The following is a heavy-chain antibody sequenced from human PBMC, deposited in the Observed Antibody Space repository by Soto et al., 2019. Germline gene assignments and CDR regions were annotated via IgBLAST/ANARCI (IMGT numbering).Heavy chain of an antibody. J-gene: IGHJ4*02. CDR3: VRGSNDWSGMDY. Sequence: EVQLVESGGGSAEPGGSLRLSCAVSGFSITNYWVYWVRQGPGKGLVWVSRISGDGRDTNYEGSVKGRFTISKDDAKNTLYLQMNSLRGEDTAMYYCVRGSNDWSGMDYWGQGTLVTVSS. D-gene: IGHD3-9*01. CDR2: ISGDGRDT. V-gene: IGHV3-74*01. CDR1: GFSITNYW.